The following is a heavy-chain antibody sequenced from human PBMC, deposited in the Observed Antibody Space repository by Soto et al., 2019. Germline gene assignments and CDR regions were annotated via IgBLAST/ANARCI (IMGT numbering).Heavy chain of an antibody. Sequence: QVQLVQSGAEVKKPGSSVKVSCTASGGTFSSYAISWVRQAPGQGLEWMGGIIPIFGTANYAQKFQGRVTITADESTSTAYMELSSLRSEDTAVYYCARDGVTLPSYYYYGMDVWGQGTTVTVSS. CDR2: IIPIFGTA. CDR1: GGTFSSYA. CDR3: ARDGVTLPSYYYYGMDV. J-gene: IGHJ6*02. D-gene: IGHD3-16*01. V-gene: IGHV1-69*01.